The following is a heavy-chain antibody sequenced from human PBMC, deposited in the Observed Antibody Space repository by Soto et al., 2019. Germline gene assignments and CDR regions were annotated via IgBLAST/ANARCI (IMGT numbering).Heavy chain of an antibody. CDR1: GGSISSSGYY. CDR3: APHYYGSGSYYSVGWFYP. J-gene: IGHJ5*02. D-gene: IGHD3-10*01. CDR2: IYYSGST. V-gene: IGHV4-39*01. Sequence: SETLSLTCTVSGGSISSSGYYWGWIRQPPGKGLEWIGSIYYSGSTYYNPSLKSRVTISVDTSKNQFSLKLSSVTAADTAVYYCAPHYYGSGSYYSVGWFYPCGQGTLVIVSS.